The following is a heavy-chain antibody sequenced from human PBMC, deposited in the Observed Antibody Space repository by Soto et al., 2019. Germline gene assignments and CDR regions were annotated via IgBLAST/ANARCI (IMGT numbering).Heavy chain of an antibody. Sequence: ASVKVSCKASGYTFTSYGISWVRQAPGQGLEWMGWISAYNGNTNYAQKLQGRVTMTTDTSTSTAYMELRSLRSDDTAVYYCAREVEGVVVYYYYGMYVWGQGTTVTVSS. CDR1: GYTFTSYG. CDR2: ISAYNGNT. V-gene: IGHV1-18*01. D-gene: IGHD2-2*01. CDR3: AREVEGVVVYYYYGMYV. J-gene: IGHJ6*02.